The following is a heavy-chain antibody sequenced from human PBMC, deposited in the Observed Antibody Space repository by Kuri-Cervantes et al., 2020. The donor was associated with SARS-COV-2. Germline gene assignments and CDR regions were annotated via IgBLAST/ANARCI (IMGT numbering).Heavy chain of an antibody. CDR3: ARVRGSHYYYYYLDV. J-gene: IGHJ6*03. D-gene: IGHD6-13*01. CDR2: INHSGST. V-gene: IGHV4-34*01. CDR1: GGSFSGYY. Sequence: SQTLSLTCAVYGGSFSGYYWSLIRQPPGKGPEWIGEINHSGSTNYKPSLKSRVTISVDTSKNQFSLKLSSVTAADTAVYYCARVRGSHYYYYYLDVWGKGTTVTVSS.